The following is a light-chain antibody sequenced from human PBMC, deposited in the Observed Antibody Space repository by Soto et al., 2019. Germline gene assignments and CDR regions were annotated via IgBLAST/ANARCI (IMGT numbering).Light chain of an antibody. CDR3: QQYTNWPPLT. V-gene: IGKV3-15*01. Sequence: EIVMTQSPATLSVSPGEGATLSCRASQSVHRDLAWYQQKPGQAPRLLIYDASTRATGIPARFSGSGSGTEFTLTISSLQSEDFAVHYCQQYTNWPPLTFGGRTKVEI. CDR1: QSVHRD. J-gene: IGKJ4*01. CDR2: DAS.